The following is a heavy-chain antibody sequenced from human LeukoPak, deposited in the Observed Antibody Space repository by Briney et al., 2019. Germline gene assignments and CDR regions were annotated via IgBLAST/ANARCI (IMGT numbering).Heavy chain of an antibody. D-gene: IGHD1-26*01. J-gene: IGHJ5*02. V-gene: IGHV3-21*01. CDR2: ISSSGTYI. CDR3: ARDFRYSGSYHHWFDP. CDR1: GFTFSAYS. Sequence: KPGGSLRLSCAASGFTFSAYSINWVRQAPGRGLEWVSSISSSGTYIYYADSVKGRFTISRDNAKNSLSLQMNSLRAEDMAVYYCARDFRYSGSYHHWFDPWGQGTLVTVSS.